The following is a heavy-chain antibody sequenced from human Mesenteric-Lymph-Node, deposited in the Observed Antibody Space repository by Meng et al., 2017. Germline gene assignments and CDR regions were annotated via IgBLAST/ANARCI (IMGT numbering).Heavy chain of an antibody. CDR3: AFGAYRGRGIAADDD. V-gene: IGHV1-69*06. Sequence: VQLVQPGAEVKKPVSSVKVSCKAAGGTFSSYAISWVRQAPGQGLEWMGGIIPIFGTANYAQKFQGRVTITADKSTSTAYMELSSLRSEDTAVYYCAFGAYRGRGIAADDDWGQGTLVTVSS. CDR2: IIPIFGTA. CDR1: GGTFSSYA. J-gene: IGHJ4*02. D-gene: IGHD6-13*01.